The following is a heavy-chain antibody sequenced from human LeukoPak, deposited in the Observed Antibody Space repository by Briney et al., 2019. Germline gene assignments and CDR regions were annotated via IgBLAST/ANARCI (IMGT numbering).Heavy chain of an antibody. Sequence: AGGSLTLSCAASGFTFSGYGMSWVRQAPGKGLEWVAFIRNDGTKEYHADSVKGRFSISRDNPKNTLYLQMNSLSVEDTAIYYRVKALGGSGSYWGQGTSVIVSS. V-gene: IGHV3-30*02. CDR2: IRNDGTKE. D-gene: IGHD3-10*01. CDR3: VKALGGSGSY. CDR1: GFTFSGYG. J-gene: IGHJ4*02.